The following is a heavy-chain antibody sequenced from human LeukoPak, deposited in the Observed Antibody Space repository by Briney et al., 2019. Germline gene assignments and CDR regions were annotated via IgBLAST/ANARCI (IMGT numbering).Heavy chain of an antibody. J-gene: IGHJ4*02. CDR2: INSDGSIT. CDR3: ARGDEHNFDY. CDR1: GFTFTTYW. Sequence: GGSLRLSCAASGFTFTTYWMHWVRQAPGKGLVWVSHINSDGSITSYADSVKGRFTISRDNAKNTLYLQMNSLRAEDTAVYYCARGDEHNFDYWGQGTLVTVSS. V-gene: IGHV3-74*01.